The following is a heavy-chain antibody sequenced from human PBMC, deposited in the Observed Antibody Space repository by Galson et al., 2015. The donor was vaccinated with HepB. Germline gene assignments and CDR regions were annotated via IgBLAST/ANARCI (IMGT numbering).Heavy chain of an antibody. V-gene: IGHV3-23*01. CDR3: AKDLQTIPLGGGMDV. D-gene: IGHD3-10*01. CDR1: GFTFSSYA. J-gene: IGHJ6*02. Sequence: SLRLSCAASGFTFSSYAMSWVRRAPGKGLEWVSAISGSGGSTYYADSVKGRFTISRDNSKNTLYLQMNSLRAEDTAVYYCAKDLQTIPLGGGMDVWGQGTTVTVSS. CDR2: ISGSGGST.